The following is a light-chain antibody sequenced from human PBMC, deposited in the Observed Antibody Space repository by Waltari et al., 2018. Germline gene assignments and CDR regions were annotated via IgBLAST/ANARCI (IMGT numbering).Light chain of an antibody. CDR3: QQLNSYPVT. V-gene: IGKV1-9*01. J-gene: IGKJ3*01. CDR2: AAS. Sequence: IQLTQSPSSLSASVVERVTITCRASQGISSYLAWYQQNPGKPPKLLIYAASTLQSGVPSRFSGSVSGTDYTLTISSLQPEDFATYYCQQLNSYPVTFGPGTKVDIK. CDR1: QGISSY.